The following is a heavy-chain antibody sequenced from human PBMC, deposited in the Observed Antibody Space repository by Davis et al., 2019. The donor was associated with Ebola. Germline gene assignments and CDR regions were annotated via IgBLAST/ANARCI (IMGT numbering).Heavy chain of an antibody. J-gene: IGHJ4*02. CDR2: INAGNGNT. CDR3: ARGGSYYSFFDY. CDR1: VYSFTNYA. V-gene: IGHV1-3*01. Sequence: SVNVSCKASVYSFTNYAMHWVRQAPGQRLEWMGWINAGNGNTKYSQKFQGRVTITRDTSATTAYMELSSLRSEDTAVFYCARGGSYYSFFDYWGQGTLVTVSS. D-gene: IGHD1-26*01.